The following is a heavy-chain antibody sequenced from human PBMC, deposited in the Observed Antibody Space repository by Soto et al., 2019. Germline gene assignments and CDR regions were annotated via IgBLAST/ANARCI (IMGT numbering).Heavy chain of an antibody. J-gene: IGHJ4*02. CDR2: ISSSSSYI. Sequence: EVQLVESGGGLVKPGGSLRLSCAASGFTFSSYSMNWVRQAPGKGLEWVSSISSSSSYIYYADSVKGRFTISRDNAKNSLYLQMNSLRAEDTAVYYCARGFFTHPQPHCSGGSCYLFYFDYWGQGTLGTVSS. V-gene: IGHV3-21*01. CDR3: ARGFFTHPQPHCSGGSCYLFYFDY. D-gene: IGHD2-15*01. CDR1: GFTFSSYS.